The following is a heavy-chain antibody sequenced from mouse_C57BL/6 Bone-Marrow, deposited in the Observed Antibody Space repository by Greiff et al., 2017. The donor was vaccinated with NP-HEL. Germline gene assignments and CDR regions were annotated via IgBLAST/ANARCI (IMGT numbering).Heavy chain of an antibody. Sequence: DVHLVESGGGLVKPGGSLKLSCAASGFTFSDYGMHWVRQAPEKGLEWVAYISSGSSTIYYADTVKGRFTISRDNAKNTLFLQMTSLRSEDTAMYYCAKNYYGSSYDFDYWGQGTTLTVSS. CDR3: AKNYYGSSYDFDY. CDR1: GFTFSDYG. J-gene: IGHJ2*01. V-gene: IGHV5-17*01. D-gene: IGHD1-1*01. CDR2: ISSGSSTI.